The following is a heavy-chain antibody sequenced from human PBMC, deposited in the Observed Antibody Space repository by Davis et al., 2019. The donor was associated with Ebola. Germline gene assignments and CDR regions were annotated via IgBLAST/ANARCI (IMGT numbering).Heavy chain of an antibody. CDR2: IYTGDSDT. J-gene: IGHJ4*02. CDR1: GNSFNSHW. V-gene: IGHV5-51*01. D-gene: IGHD2-2*01. CDR3: ARQGTTSWDS. Sequence: GESLKISCKDSGNSFNSHWIGWVRQMPGKGLEWMGIIYTGDSDTRYSPSFRGQVTISADKSITTAYLQWSALKASDTATYYCARQGTTSWDSWGQGTLVTVSS.